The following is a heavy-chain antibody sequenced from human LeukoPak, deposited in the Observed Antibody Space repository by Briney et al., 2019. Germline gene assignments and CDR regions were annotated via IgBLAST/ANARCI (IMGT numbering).Heavy chain of an antibody. D-gene: IGHD5-18*01. V-gene: IGHV1-2*02. CDR3: ARADTRDTDYFDY. CDR2: INPNSGGT. J-gene: IGHJ4*02. Sequence: ASVKVSCKASGYTFTGYYMHWVRQAPGQGLEWMGWINPNSGGTNYAQKFQGRVTMTRDTSISTAYMELSRLRSDDTAVYYCARADTRDTDYFDYWGQGTLVTVSS. CDR1: GYTFTGYY.